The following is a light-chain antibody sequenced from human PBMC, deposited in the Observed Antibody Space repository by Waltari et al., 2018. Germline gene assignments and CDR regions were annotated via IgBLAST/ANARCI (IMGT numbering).Light chain of an antibody. V-gene: IGLV3-27*01. CDR2: KDT. CDR1: VVAKKY. CDR3: YSVTDNEGV. Sequence: SYELTQPSSVSVSPGQTARITCSGDVVAKKYARWFQQKPGQAPVLVIYKDTERASGFPERFSGSSSGTTVTLIISGAQFEDEADYYCYSVTDNEGVFGGGTKLTVL. J-gene: IGLJ3*02.